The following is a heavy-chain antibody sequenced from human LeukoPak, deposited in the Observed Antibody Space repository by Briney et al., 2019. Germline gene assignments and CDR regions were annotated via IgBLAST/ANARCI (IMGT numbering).Heavy chain of an antibody. CDR1: GGSISSYY. J-gene: IGHJ4*02. Sequence: SETLSLTCTVSGGSISSYYWSWIRQPSGKGLEWIGYIYYSGSTNYNPSLKSRVTISVDTSKNQFSLKLSSVTAADTAVYYCARLSSGWYYFDYWGQGTLVTVSS. V-gene: IGHV4-59*08. CDR2: IYYSGST. CDR3: ARLSSGWYYFDY. D-gene: IGHD6-19*01.